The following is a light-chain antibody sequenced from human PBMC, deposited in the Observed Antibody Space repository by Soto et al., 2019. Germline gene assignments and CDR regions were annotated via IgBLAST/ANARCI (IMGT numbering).Light chain of an antibody. CDR3: CSYAGSYTYV. CDR1: SSDVGGYNY. J-gene: IGLJ1*01. CDR2: DVS. V-gene: IGLV2-11*01. Sequence: QSVLTQPRSVSGSPGQSVTISCTGTSSDVGGYNYVSWYQQHPGKAPKLMIYDVSKRPSGVPDRFSGSKSGNTASLTISGRQAEDEADYYCCSYAGSYTYVFGTGTKSPS.